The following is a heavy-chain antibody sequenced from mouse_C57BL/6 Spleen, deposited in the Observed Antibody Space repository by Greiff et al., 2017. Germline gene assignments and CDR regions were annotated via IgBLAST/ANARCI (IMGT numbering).Heavy chain of an antibody. CDR1: GYTFTDYE. V-gene: IGHV1-15*01. D-gene: IGHD1-1*01. CDR2: IDPETGGT. J-gene: IGHJ1*03. Sequence: QVHVKQSGAELVRPGASVTLSCKASGYTFTDYEMHWVKQTPVHGLEWIGAIDPETGGTAYNQKFKGKAILTADKSSSTAYMELRSLTSEDSAVYYCTRGGYGSSYGYFDVWGTGTTGTVSS. CDR3: TRGGYGSSYGYFDV.